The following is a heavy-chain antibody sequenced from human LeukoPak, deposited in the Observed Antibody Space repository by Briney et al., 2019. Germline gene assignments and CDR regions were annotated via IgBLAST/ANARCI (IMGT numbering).Heavy chain of an antibody. CDR1: GLTFSSYW. V-gene: IGHV3-23*01. CDR3: AGRGSGSYFDY. Sequence: GGSLRLSCEASGLTFSSYWMNWVRQAPGKGLEWVSVISGSGGSTYYADSVKGRFTISRDNSQNTLYLQMNSLRAEDTAVYYCAGRGSGSYFDYWGQGTLVTVSS. D-gene: IGHD3-10*01. CDR2: ISGSGGST. J-gene: IGHJ4*02.